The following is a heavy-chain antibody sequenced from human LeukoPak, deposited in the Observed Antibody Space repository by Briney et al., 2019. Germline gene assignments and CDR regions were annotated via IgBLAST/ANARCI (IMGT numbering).Heavy chain of an antibody. Sequence: SQTLPHTCAIAGDSVSNNNAAWNWLRQSPSSRLEWLGRTYYRSKWYTDSAVSVNSRITINPDTSKNQFSLQLTSVTPEDSAVYYCARGNSGVAVARFDYWGQGTLVTVSS. CDR1: GDSVSNNNAA. CDR2: TYYRSKWYT. V-gene: IGHV6-1*01. CDR3: ARGNSGVAVARFDY. D-gene: IGHD6-19*01. J-gene: IGHJ4*02.